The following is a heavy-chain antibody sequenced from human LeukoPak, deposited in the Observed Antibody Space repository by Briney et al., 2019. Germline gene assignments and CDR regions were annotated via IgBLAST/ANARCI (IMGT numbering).Heavy chain of an antibody. D-gene: IGHD3-10*01. CDR3: AKSGNTAAEFGELSYYFDY. V-gene: IGHV3-9*03. CDR1: GFNFDDYA. J-gene: IGHJ4*02. CDR2: ISWNSGSI. Sequence: PGGSLRLSCAASGFNFDDYAMHWVRQAPGKGLEWVSGISWNSGSIGYADSVKGRFTISRDNAKNSLYLQMNSLRAEDMALYYCAKSGNTAAEFGELSYYFDYWGQGTLVTVSS.